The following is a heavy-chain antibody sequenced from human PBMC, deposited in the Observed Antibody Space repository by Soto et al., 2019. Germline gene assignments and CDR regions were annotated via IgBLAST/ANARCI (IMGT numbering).Heavy chain of an antibody. V-gene: IGHV4-31*02. Sequence: SETLSLTCTVSGGSISSGGYYWSWIRQHPGKGLEWIGYIYYSGSTYYNPSLKSRVTISVDTSKNQFSLKLSSVTAADTAVYYCARATARGSGSYNYFDYWGQGTLVTVSS. CDR1: GGSISSGGYY. D-gene: IGHD3-10*01. CDR2: IYYSGST. CDR3: ARATARGSGSYNYFDY. J-gene: IGHJ4*02.